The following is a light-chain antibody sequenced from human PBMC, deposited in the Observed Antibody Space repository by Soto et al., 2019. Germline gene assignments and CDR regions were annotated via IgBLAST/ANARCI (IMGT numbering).Light chain of an antibody. V-gene: IGKV3-11*01. CDR1: QDISNF. J-gene: IGKJ2*01. CDR3: QQRASWPPFT. Sequence: EIVLAQSPATLSLSPGERATLSCRAIQDISNFLAWYQQRPGQAPRLLIYDASNRATGIPARFSGSGSGTDFTLTIVGLEPEDFAIYYCQQRASWPPFTFGQGTKLEV. CDR2: DAS.